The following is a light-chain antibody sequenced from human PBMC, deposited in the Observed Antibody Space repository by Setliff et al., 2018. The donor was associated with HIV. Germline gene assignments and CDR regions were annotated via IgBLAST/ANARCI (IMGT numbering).Light chain of an antibody. CDR2: EVS. CDR1: SSDVGGYNS. V-gene: IGLV2-14*01. J-gene: IGLJ1*01. CDR3: SSYTSSNTLV. Sequence: QSVLTQPASVSGSPGQSNTISCTGTSSDVGGYNSVSWYQQHPGKAPKLMIYEVSNRPSGVSNRFSGSKSGNTASLTISGLQAEDEADYYCSSYTSSNTLVFGTGTKVTVL.